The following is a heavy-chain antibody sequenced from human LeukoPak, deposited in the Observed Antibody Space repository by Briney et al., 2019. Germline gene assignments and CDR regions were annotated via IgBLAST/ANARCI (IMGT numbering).Heavy chain of an antibody. CDR2: ISYDGSNK. CDR3: AKDDAVFGFDY. D-gene: IGHD1-14*01. V-gene: IGHV3-30*18. Sequence: GRSLRLSCAASGFTFSSYGMPWVRQAPGKGLEWVAVISYDGSNKYYADSVKGRFTISRDNSKNTLYLQMNSLRAEDTAVYYCAKDDAVFGFDYWGQGTLVTVSS. J-gene: IGHJ4*02. CDR1: GFTFSSYG.